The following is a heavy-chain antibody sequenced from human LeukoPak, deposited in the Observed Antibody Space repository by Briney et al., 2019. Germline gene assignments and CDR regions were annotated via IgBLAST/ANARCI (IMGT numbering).Heavy chain of an antibody. CDR2: IYSGGAT. CDR3: ARLNPYYNSGWPYTFDI. CDR1: GGSISSSSYY. J-gene: IGHJ3*02. Sequence: PSETLSLTCTVSGGSISSSSYYRGWIRQPPGKGLEWIGSIYSGGATYYNPSLKSRVTISVDTSKNHFSLKLNSVTAADTAVYYCARLNPYYNSGWPYTFDIWGQGTMVTVSS. V-gene: IGHV4-39*02. D-gene: IGHD3-22*01.